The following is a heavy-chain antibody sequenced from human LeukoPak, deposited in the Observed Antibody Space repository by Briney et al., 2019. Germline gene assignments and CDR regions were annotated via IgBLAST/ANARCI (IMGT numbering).Heavy chain of an antibody. D-gene: IGHD3-9*01. Sequence: ASVKVSCKASGYTFTGYYMHWVRQAPGQGLEWMGWINPNSGGTNYAQKFRGRVTMTRDTSISTAYMELSRLRSDDTAVYYCARVIHLDSSDWLLSSWCFDLWGRGTLVTVSS. J-gene: IGHJ2*01. V-gene: IGHV1-2*02. CDR1: GYTFTGYY. CDR2: INPNSGGT. CDR3: ARVIHLDSSDWLLSSWCFDL.